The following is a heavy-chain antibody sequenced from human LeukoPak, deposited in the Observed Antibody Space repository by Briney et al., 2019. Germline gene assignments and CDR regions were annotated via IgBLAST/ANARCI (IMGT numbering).Heavy chain of an antibody. CDR2: FDPEDGET. CDR3: ATTPSGSYSYFDY. V-gene: IGHV1-24*01. Sequence: ASVKVSCKVSGYTLTELSMHWVRQAPGKGLEWMGGFDPEDGETIYAQKFQGRVTMTEDTSTDTAYMELSSLRSEGTAVYYCATTPSGSYSYFDYWGQGTLVTVSS. D-gene: IGHD1-26*01. J-gene: IGHJ4*02. CDR1: GYTLTELS.